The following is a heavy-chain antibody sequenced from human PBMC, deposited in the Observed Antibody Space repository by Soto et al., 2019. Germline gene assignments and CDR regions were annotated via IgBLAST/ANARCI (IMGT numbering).Heavy chain of an antibody. D-gene: IGHD6-19*01. J-gene: IGHJ4*02. CDR1: GITFSSYA. V-gene: IGHV3-23*01. Sequence: PGGSLRLSCAASGITFSSYAMSWVRQAPGKGLEWVSTVSGSGANTYYADSVKGRFTISRDNSENTLYLQMISLRAEDMAIYYCAKGPHSSGWHCFDYWGQGTLVTVSS. CDR2: VSGSGANT. CDR3: AKGPHSSGWHCFDY.